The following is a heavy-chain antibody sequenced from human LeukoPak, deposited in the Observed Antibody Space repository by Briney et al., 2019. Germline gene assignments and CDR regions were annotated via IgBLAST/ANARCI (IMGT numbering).Heavy chain of an antibody. CDR1: GFTFSSYS. CDR3: ARDTASMIVVVTDFDY. D-gene: IGHD3-22*01. V-gene: IGHV3-48*01. Sequence: GGSLRLSCAASGFTFSSYSMNWVRQAPGKGLERVSYISSSSSTIYYADSVKGRFTISRDNAKNSLYLQMNSLRAEDTAVYYCARDTASMIVVVTDFDYWGQGTLVTVSS. CDR2: ISSSSSTI. J-gene: IGHJ4*02.